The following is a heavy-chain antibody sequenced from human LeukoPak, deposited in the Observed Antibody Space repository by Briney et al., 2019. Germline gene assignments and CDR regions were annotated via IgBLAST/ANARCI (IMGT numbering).Heavy chain of an antibody. D-gene: IGHD2-21*01. CDR1: GFTFSSYA. CDR2: ISGSGGST. V-gene: IGHV3-23*01. Sequence: GGSLRLSCAASGFTFSSYAMSWVRQAPGKGLEWVSAISGSGGSTYYADSVKGRFTISRDNSKNTLYLQMNSLRAEDTAVYYCARDPNYSENFDYWGQGTLVTVSS. J-gene: IGHJ4*02. CDR3: ARDPNYSENFDY.